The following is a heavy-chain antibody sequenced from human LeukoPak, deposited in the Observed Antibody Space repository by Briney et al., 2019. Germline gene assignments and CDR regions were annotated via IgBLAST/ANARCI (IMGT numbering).Heavy chain of an antibody. CDR1: GFTFDDYA. CDR3: AKGSGNGYGSGPFDY. D-gene: IGHD3-10*01. CDR2: ISWNSGSI. V-gene: IGHV3-9*03. J-gene: IGHJ4*02. Sequence: GRSLRLSCAASGFTFDDYAMHWVRQAPGKGLEWVSGISWNSGSIGYADSVKGRFTISRDNAKNSLYLQMNSLRAEDMALYYCAKGSGNGYGSGPFDYWGQGTLVTVSS.